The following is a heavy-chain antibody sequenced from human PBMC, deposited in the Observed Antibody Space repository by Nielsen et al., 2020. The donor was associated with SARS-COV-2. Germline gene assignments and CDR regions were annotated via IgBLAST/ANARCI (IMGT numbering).Heavy chain of an antibody. J-gene: IGHJ3*02. CDR1: GFTFSSYW. V-gene: IGHV3-7*03. CDR2: IKQDGSEM. CDR3: ARDVGRDGFDI. Sequence: GGSLRLSCAASGFTFSSYWMSWVRQAPGKGLEWVANIKQDGSEMYYVDSVKGRFTISRDNTKNSLYLQMNSLRDEDTAVYYCARDVGRDGFDIWGQGTMVTVSS. D-gene: IGHD1-26*01.